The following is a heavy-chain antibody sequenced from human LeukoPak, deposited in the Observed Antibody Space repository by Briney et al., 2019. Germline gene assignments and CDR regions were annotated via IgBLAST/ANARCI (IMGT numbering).Heavy chain of an antibody. Sequence: SETLSLTCAVYGGSFSGYYWSWIRQPPGKGLEWIGEINHSGSTNYNPSLKSRVTISVDTSKNQFSLKLSSVTAADTAVYYCARAVTYYYYYGMDVWGQGTTVTVSS. J-gene: IGHJ6*02. D-gene: IGHD4-17*01. CDR3: ARAVTYYYYYGMDV. V-gene: IGHV4-34*01. CDR1: GGSFSGYY. CDR2: INHSGST.